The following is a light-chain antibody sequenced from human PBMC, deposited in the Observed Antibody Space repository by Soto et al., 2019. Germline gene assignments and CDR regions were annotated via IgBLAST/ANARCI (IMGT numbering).Light chain of an antibody. CDR2: GAS. Sequence: EIVMTQSPSTLSASPGGRATLSCRASQSISSTLAWYQQKPGQAPRLLIYGASTRAPGFPARFSCSGSGTEVTLTISSMQSEDVAVYSCQQYKNCTYTFGQGTKVEIK. J-gene: IGKJ1*01. CDR3: QQYKNCTYT. CDR1: QSISST. V-gene: IGKV3-15*01.